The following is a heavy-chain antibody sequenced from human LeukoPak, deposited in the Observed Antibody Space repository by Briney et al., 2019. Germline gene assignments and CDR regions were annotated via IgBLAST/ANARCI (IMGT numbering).Heavy chain of an antibody. J-gene: IGHJ4*02. CDR2: VYYSGST. D-gene: IGHD3-16*01. V-gene: IGHV4-59*08. CDR3: ARHTFTDNDY. Sequence: PSETLSLTCTVSGASISGYYWSWTRQPPGKGLEWIGYVYYSGSTNYSPSLKSRVTISVDTSKNQFSLNLSSVTAADTAVYYCARHTFTDNDYWGQGTPVTVSS. CDR1: GASISGYY.